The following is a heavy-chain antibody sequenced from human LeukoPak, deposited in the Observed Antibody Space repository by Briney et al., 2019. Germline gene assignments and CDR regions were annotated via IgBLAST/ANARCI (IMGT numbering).Heavy chain of an antibody. V-gene: IGHV1-18*04. CDR2: ISAYNGNT. CDR3: ARHIDYFDY. J-gene: IGHJ4*02. CDR1: GYTFTGYY. D-gene: IGHD2-21*01. Sequence: ASVKVSCKASGYTFTGYYMHWVRQAPGQGLEWMGWISAYNGNTNYAQKLQGRVTMTTDTSTSTAYMELRSLRSDDTAVYYCARHIDYFDYWGQGTLVTVSS.